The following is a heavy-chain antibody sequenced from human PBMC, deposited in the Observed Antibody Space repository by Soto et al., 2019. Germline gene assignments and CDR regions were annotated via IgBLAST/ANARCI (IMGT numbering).Heavy chain of an antibody. Sequence: PGGSLRLSCAASGFTVSTDWMYWVRQAPGKGLERVTLIKSGGNTYYADSMEGRFTISGDNSKNTVFLKMNSLRAEDTAVYYCVRENYYYGMDVWGQGT. V-gene: IGHV3-66*01. J-gene: IGHJ6*02. CDR1: GFTVSTDW. CDR3: VRENYYYGMDV. CDR2: IKSGGNT.